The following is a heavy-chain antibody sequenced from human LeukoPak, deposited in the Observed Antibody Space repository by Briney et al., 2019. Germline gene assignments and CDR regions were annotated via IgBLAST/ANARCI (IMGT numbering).Heavy chain of an antibody. CDR3: ARGLHLDYGGNKRGRYFQH. V-gene: IGHV1-2*02. CDR1: GYTFTGYY. J-gene: IGHJ1*01. CDR2: INPNSGGT. Sequence: ASVKVSCKASGYTFTGYYMHWVRQAPGQGLEWMGWINPNSGGTNYAQKFQGRVTMTRDTSISTAYMELSRLRSDDTAVYYCARGLHLDYGGNKRGRYFQHWGQGTLVTVSS. D-gene: IGHD4-23*01.